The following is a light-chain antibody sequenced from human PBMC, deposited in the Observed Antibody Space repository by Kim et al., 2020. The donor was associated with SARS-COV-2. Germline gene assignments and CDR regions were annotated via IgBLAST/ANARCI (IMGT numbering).Light chain of an antibody. Sequence: NFMLTQPHSVSESPGKTVTISCTGSSGSIASNYVQWYQQRPGSAPTTVIYEDNQRPSGVPDRFSGSIDSSSNSASLTISGLKTEDEADYYCQSYDSSNPCVFGTGTKVTVL. V-gene: IGLV6-57*02. CDR1: SGSIASNY. CDR3: QSYDSSNPCV. CDR2: EDN. J-gene: IGLJ1*01.